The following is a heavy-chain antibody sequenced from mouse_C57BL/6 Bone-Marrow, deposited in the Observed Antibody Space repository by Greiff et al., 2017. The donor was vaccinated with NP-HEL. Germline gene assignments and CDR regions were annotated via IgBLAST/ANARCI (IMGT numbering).Heavy chain of an antibody. CDR2: ISDGGSYT. V-gene: IGHV5-4*03. CDR1: GFTFSSYA. CDR3: AKLPDY. J-gene: IGHJ2*01. Sequence: EVKVVESGGGLVKPGGSLKLSCAASGFTFSSYAMSWVRQTPEKRLEWVATISDGGSYTYYPDNVKGRFTISRDNAKNNLYLQMSHLKSEDTAMYYCAKLPDYWDQGTTLTVSA.